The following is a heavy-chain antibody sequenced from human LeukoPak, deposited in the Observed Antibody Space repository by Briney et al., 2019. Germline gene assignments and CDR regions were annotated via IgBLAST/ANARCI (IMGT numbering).Heavy chain of an antibody. CDR1: GYTFTSYY. J-gene: IGHJ4*02. V-gene: IGHV1-46*01. CDR3: ARGVSIFGVVKFFGY. D-gene: IGHD3-3*01. Sequence: ASVKVSCKASGYTFTSYYMHWVRQAPGQGLEWMGIINPSGGSTSYAQKFQGRVTMTRDTSISTAYMELSRLRSDDTAVYYCARGVSIFGVVKFFGYWGQGTLVTVSS. CDR2: INPSGGST.